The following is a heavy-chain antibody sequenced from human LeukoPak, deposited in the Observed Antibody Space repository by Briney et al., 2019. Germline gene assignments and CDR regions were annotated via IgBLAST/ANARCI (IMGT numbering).Heavy chain of an antibody. D-gene: IGHD6-19*01. V-gene: IGHV4-34*01. CDR3: ARSSYSSGIDY. CDR2: INHSGST. CDR1: GGSFSGYY. J-gene: IGHJ4*02. Sequence: SETLSLTYAVYGGSFSGYYWSWIRQPPGKGLEWIGEINHSGSTNYNPSLKSRVTISVDTSKNQFSLKLSSVTAADTAVYYCARSSYSSGIDYWGQGTLVTVSS.